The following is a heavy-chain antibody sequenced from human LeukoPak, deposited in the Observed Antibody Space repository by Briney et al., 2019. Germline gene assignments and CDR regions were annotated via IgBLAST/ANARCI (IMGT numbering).Heavy chain of an antibody. D-gene: IGHD4-23*01. Sequence: GRSLRLSSVASGFTFPNYWMSCVRQAPEKGLECVTNIKQDGRVKQYVDSMKGRFTISRDNAKNPLYLQMNSLRAEATAVYYCARDRDDGGFDYWGQGILVTVSS. CDR2: IKQDGRVK. J-gene: IGHJ4*02. CDR1: GFTFPNYW. V-gene: IGHV3-7*01. CDR3: ARDRDDGGFDY.